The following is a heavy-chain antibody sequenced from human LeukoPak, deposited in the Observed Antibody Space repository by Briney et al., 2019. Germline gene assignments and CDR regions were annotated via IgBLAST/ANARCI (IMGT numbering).Heavy chain of an antibody. CDR1: GYSFTSYW. CDR2: IYPGDSDT. CDR3: ARHELNYYYGMDV. V-gene: IGHV5-51*01. Sequence: GESLKISRKGSGYSFTSYWIGWVCQMPGKGLEWMGIIYPGDSDTRYSPSFQGQVTISADKSISTAYLQWSSLKASDTAMYYCARHELNYYYGMDVWGQGTTVTVSS. D-gene: IGHD1-7*01. J-gene: IGHJ6*02.